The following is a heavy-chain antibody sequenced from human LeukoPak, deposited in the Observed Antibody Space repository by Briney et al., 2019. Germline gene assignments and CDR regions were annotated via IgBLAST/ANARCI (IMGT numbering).Heavy chain of an antibody. CDR1: GFTVGGHS. CDR3: ARGAGPYGDYRDS. V-gene: IGHV3-48*01. Sequence: GSLRLSCAASGFTVGGHSMNWVRQAPGKGLEWVSCFSISSKIYYADSVEGRFTISRDNAENSLYLQMNSLRVEDTAVYYCARGAGPYGDYRDSWGQGTLVTVSS. CDR2: FSISSKI. D-gene: IGHD4-17*01. J-gene: IGHJ4*02.